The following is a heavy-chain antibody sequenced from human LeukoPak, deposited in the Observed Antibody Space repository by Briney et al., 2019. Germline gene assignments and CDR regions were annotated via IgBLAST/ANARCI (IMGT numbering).Heavy chain of an antibody. CDR3: ATQIAAAPNWFDP. D-gene: IGHD6-13*01. Sequence: GGSLRLSCAASGFTFSSYGMHWVRQAPGKGLEWVSAISGSGGSTYYADSVKGRFTISRDNSKNTLYLQMNSLRAEDTAVYYCATQIAAAPNWFDPWGQGTLVTVSS. CDR1: GFTFSSYG. CDR2: ISGSGGST. J-gene: IGHJ5*02. V-gene: IGHV3-23*01.